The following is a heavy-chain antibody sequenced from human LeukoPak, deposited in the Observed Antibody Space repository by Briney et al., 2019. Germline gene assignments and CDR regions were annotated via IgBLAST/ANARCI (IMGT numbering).Heavy chain of an antibody. D-gene: IGHD3-22*01. V-gene: IGHV3-23*01. J-gene: IGHJ4*02. CDR1: GFTVSHYL. CDR2: ISGSGSYT. Sequence: GGSLPLSCAACGFTVSHYLMAWLRPAPGKGLAGVSAISGSGSYTDFPDSLKDRFTISKDNSKNTLFMRMSSLRAEDTAVYYCVKRRRDSSGHFDSWGQGTLVTVSS. CDR3: VKRRRDSSGHFDS.